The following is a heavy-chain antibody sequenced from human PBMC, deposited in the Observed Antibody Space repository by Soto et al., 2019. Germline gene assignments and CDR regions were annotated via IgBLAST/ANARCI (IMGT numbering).Heavy chain of an antibody. V-gene: IGHV3-23*01. CDR1: GFTFNNYA. J-gene: IGHJ4*02. CDR2: ISGGGDTT. Sequence: EVQLLASGGGLVQPGGSLRLSCAASGFTFNNYAMTWVRQAPGKGLEWVSAISGGGDTTSYADSVKGRFTVSRDGSKNTLYLQMSSLIAEDTALYYCAKGRGGSGSLTPRVDFWGQGTLVTVSS. D-gene: IGHD3-10*01. CDR3: AKGRGGSGSLTPRVDF.